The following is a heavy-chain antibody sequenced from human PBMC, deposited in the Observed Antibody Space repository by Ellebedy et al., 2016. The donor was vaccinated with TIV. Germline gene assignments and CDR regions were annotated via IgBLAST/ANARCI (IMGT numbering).Heavy chain of an antibody. Sequence: GGSLRLXCAASGFTFSTYWMHWVRQAPGKGLEWVANIKQDGSEKYYVDYVKGRFTISRDNAKNSLYLQMNSLRAEDTAVYYCAREVGGGGAYWGQGTLVTVSS. J-gene: IGHJ4*02. CDR1: GFTFSTYW. V-gene: IGHV3-7*01. D-gene: IGHD2-21*01. CDR3: AREVGGGGAY. CDR2: IKQDGSEK.